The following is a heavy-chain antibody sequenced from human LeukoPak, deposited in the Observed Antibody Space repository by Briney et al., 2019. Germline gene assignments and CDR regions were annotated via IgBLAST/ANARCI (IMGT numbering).Heavy chain of an antibody. CDR3: ARGYHLDYSFDP. Sequence: PGGSLRLSCAASGFTFSSYDMHWVRQATGKGLEWVSAIGTAGDTYYPGSVKGRFTISRENAKNSLYLQMNSLRAGDTAVYYCARGYHLDYSFDPWGQGTLVTVSS. J-gene: IGHJ5*02. V-gene: IGHV3-13*01. D-gene: IGHD5-12*01. CDR2: IGTAGDT. CDR1: GFTFSSYD.